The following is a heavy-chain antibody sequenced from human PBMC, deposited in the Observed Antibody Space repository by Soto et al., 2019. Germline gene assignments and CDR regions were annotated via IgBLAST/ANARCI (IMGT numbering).Heavy chain of an antibody. D-gene: IGHD4-17*01. Sequence: QVQLQQWGAGLLKPSETLSLTCAVYGESFSGYYWTWIRQPPGKGLEWIGEINHSGSINYNPALKSRVTISTDTSKNQSSLKVRSVTAADTAVYYCARPLTAVTSSLVYWGQGTLVTVS. V-gene: IGHV4-34*01. CDR3: ARPLTAVTSSLVY. CDR1: GESFSGYY. J-gene: IGHJ4*02. CDR2: INHSGSI.